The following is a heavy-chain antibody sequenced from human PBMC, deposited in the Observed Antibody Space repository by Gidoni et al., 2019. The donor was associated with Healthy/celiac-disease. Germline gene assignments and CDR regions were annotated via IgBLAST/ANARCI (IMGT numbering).Heavy chain of an antibody. CDR3: ARRDSSSWYHWFDP. J-gene: IGHJ5*02. CDR1: GGSISSSSYY. Sequence: QLQLQESGPGLGKPSETLSLTCTASGGSISSSSYYWGWLRPPPGKGLEWIGRIYYSGITSYNPSLKRRVTISVDTSKNQFSLKLSSVTAADTAVYYCARRDSSSWYHWFDPWGQGTLVTVSS. V-gene: IGHV4-39*01. D-gene: IGHD6-13*01. CDR2: IYYSGIT.